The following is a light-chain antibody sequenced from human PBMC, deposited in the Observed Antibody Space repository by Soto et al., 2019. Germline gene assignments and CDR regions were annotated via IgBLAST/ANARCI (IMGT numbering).Light chain of an antibody. CDR1: QGIAAS. CDR2: ADS. CDR3: QQIRTYPRT. Sequence: DIQLTQSPSFLSASVGDRVTITCRASQGIAASLAWYQQKPGNPPRLLIYADSTLQSGVPSRFSGSGSGPRGNLTISSLEPEDFATYYCQQIRTYPRTFGGGTKVEMK. V-gene: IGKV1-9*01. J-gene: IGKJ4*01.